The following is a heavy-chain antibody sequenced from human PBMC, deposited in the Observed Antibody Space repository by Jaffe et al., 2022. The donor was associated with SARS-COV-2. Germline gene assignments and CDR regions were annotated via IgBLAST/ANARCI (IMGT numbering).Heavy chain of an antibody. CDR1: GGSISSSSYY. CDR3: AREGRLGYCSGGSCYPDWFDP. Sequence: QLQLQESGPGLVKPSETLSLTCTVSGGSISSSSYYWGWIRQPPGKGLEWIGSIYYSGSTYYNPSLKSRVTISVDTSKNQFSLKLSSVTAADTAVYYCAREGRLGYCSGGSCYPDWFDPWGQGTLVTVSS. J-gene: IGHJ5*02. V-gene: IGHV4-39*02. D-gene: IGHD2-15*01. CDR2: IYYSGST.